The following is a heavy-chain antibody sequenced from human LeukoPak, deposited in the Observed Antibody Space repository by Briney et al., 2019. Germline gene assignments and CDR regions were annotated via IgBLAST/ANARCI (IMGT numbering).Heavy chain of an antibody. CDR1: GFTFSSYA. V-gene: IGHV3-23*01. J-gene: IGHJ4*02. CDR3: ARSVPDYTRFDY. D-gene: IGHD4-11*01. CDR2: ISSSGST. Sequence: GGSLRLSCAASGFTFSSYAMSWVRQAPGKGLEWVSGISSSGSTYYADSVKGRFTISRDNSKNTLYLQMNSLRAEDTAIYYCARSVPDYTRFDYWGQGALVTVSS.